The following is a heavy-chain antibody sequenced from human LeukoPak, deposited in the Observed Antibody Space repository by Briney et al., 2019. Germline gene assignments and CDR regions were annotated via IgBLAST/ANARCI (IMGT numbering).Heavy chain of an antibody. CDR3: AKTVDYGDSYYFDY. D-gene: IGHD4-17*01. CDR1: GFAFHNYW. V-gene: IGHV3-7*03. CDR2: IKVDGSEE. J-gene: IGHJ4*02. Sequence: GGSLRLSCAASGFAFHNYWMSWVRQAPGKGLEWVANIKVDGSEEYYVDSVKGRFTISRDNAKSSLYLQMNSLRAEDTAVYYCAKTVDYGDSYYFDYWGQGTLVTVSS.